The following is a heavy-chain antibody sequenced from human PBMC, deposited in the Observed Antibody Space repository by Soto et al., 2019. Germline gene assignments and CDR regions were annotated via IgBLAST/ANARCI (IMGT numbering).Heavy chain of an antibody. CDR3: ARDSTVLRFLEWLPNSYYYYGMDV. Sequence: ASVKVSCKASGYTFTSYAMHWVRQAPGQRLEWMGWINAGNGNTKYSQKFQGRVTITRDTSASTAYMELSSLRSEDTAVYYCARDSTVLRFLEWLPNSYYYYGMDVWGQGTTVTV. J-gene: IGHJ6*02. D-gene: IGHD3-3*01. CDR2: INAGNGNT. CDR1: GYTFTSYA. V-gene: IGHV1-3*01.